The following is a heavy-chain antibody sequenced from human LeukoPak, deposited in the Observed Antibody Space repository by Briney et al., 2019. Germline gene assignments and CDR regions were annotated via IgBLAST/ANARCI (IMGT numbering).Heavy chain of an antibody. CDR2: ISYDASNE. D-gene: IGHD1-26*01. V-gene: IGHV3-30*18. Sequence: PGGSLRLSCAASGFTFSSYGMHWVRQAPGKGLEWVAVISYDASNEYYAASVKGRFTVSRDNSKNTLYLQMSSLRPEDTAVYYCAKDRHLVGATTLDYWGQGTLVTVSS. CDR1: GFTFSSYG. J-gene: IGHJ4*02. CDR3: AKDRHLVGATTLDY.